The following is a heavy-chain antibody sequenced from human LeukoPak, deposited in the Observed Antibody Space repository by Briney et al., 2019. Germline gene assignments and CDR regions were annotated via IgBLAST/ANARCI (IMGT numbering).Heavy chain of an antibody. CDR2: IYYSGST. Sequence: SETLSLTCTVSGGSISSYYWSWIRQPPGKGLEWIGYIYYSGSTNYNPSLKSRVTISVDTSKNQFSLKLSSLTAADTAVYYCARVGMIGNYYYYYMDVWGKGTTVTISS. D-gene: IGHD3-22*01. CDR3: ARVGMIGNYYYYYMDV. CDR1: GGSISSYY. J-gene: IGHJ6*03. V-gene: IGHV4-59*01.